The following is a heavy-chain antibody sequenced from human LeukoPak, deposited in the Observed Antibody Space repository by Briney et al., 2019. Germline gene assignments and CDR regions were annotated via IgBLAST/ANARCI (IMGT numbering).Heavy chain of an antibody. CDR2: IYYSGST. CDR3: ARAPAENYDILTGPWSWFDH. Sequence: SETLSLTCTVSGGSISSYYWSWIRQPPGKGLEWIGYIYYSGSTNYNPSLKSRVTISVDTSKNQFSLKLSSVTAADTAVYYCARAPAENYDILTGPWSWFDHWGQGTLVTVSS. V-gene: IGHV4-59*01. J-gene: IGHJ5*02. CDR1: GGSISSYY. D-gene: IGHD3-9*01.